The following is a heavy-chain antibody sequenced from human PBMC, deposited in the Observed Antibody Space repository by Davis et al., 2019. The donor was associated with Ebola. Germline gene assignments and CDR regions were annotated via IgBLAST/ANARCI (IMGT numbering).Heavy chain of an antibody. CDR3: SSSVVTPERDI. D-gene: IGHD4-23*01. Sequence: GESLKISCAASGFTFSGSAMHWVRQASGKGLEWVGRIRSKANSYATAYAASVKGRFTISRDDSKNTAYLQMNSLKTEDTAVYYCSSSVVTPERDIWGQGTTVTVSS. CDR1: GFTFSGSA. V-gene: IGHV3-73*01. J-gene: IGHJ6*02. CDR2: IRSKANSYAT.